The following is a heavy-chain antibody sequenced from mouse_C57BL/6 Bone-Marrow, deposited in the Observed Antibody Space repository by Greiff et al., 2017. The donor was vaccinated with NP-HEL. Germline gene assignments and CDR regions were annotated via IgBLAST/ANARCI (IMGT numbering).Heavy chain of an antibody. CDR2: IYPGSGNT. Sequence: VQLQQSGAELVRPGASVKLSCKASGYTFTDYYINWVKQRPGQGLEWIARIYPGSGNTYYNEKFKGKATLTAEKSSSTAYMQLSSLTSEDSAVYFCARSYGNYDSYCDYWGQGTTLTVSS. D-gene: IGHD2-1*01. V-gene: IGHV1-76*01. CDR1: GYTFTDYY. CDR3: ARSYGNYDSYCDY. J-gene: IGHJ2*01.